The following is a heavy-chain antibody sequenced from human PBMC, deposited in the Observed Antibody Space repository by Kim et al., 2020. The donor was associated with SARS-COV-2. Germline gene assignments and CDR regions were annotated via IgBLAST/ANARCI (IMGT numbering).Heavy chain of an antibody. CDR1: GATFNEYA. CDR2: ISTNGYNT. Sequence: GGSLRLSCAASGATFNEYAMSWVRQAPGKGLEWVSAISTNGYNTYYADSVRGRFTISRDNSKNSLYLQMSSLGAEDTALYYCRGRVNRAAGATDVSDIWG. V-gene: IGHV3-23*01. CDR3: RGRVNRAAGATDVSDI. D-gene: IGHD3-16*01. J-gene: IGHJ3*02.